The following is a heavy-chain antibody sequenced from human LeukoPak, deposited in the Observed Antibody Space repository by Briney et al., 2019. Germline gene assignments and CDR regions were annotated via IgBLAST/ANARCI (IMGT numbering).Heavy chain of an antibody. V-gene: IGHV3-33*01. CDR1: GVSFDTYA. CDR2: IWHDGSHK. J-gene: IGHJ4*02. D-gene: IGHD3-10*01. Sequence: TGGSLRLSCAASGVSFDTYAMHWVRQAPGQGLEWVALIWHDGSHKFYSNSVRGQFTISRDNSKNTVYLQMNNLRPDDTAVYYCARAIFGSGSYPDFWGQGTLVTVSS. CDR3: ARAIFGSGSYPDF.